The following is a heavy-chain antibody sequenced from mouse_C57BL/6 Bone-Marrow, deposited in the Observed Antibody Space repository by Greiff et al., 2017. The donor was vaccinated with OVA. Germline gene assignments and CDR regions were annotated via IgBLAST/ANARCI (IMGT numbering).Heavy chain of an antibody. CDR1: GYSFTGYY. D-gene: IGHD1-1*01. CDR3: ARGVTTGVADY. CDR2: INPSTGGT. Sequence: VQLQQSGPELVKPGASVKISCKASGYSFTGYYMNWVKQSPEKSLEWIGEINPSTGGTTYNQKFKAKATLTVDKSSSTAYMQLKSLTSEDSAVYYCARGVTTGVADYWGQGTTLTVSS. V-gene: IGHV1-42*01. J-gene: IGHJ2*01.